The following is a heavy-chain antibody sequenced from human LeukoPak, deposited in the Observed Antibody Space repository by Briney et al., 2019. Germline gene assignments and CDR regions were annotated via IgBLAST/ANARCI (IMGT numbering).Heavy chain of an antibody. J-gene: IGHJ4*02. V-gene: IGHV3-9*01. CDR3: AKDTSPHYDYVWGTPKYLDY. CDR2: ISWNSGSI. CDR1: GFTFDDYA. D-gene: IGHD3-16*01. Sequence: PGGSLRLSCAASGFTFDDYAMHWVRQAPGKGLEWVSGISWNSGSIGYADSVKGRFTISRDNAKNSLYLQMNSLRAEDTALYYCAKDTSPHYDYVWGTPKYLDYWGQGTLVTVSS.